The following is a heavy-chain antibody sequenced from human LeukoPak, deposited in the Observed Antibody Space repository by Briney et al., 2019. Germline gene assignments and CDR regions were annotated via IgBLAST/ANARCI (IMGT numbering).Heavy chain of an antibody. Sequence: PGGSLRLSCAASGFTFSSYWMHWVRQAPGKGLVWVSRINSDGSSTSYADSVKGRFTISRDNAKNTLYLQMNSLRAEDTAVYYCAREGYCSSTNCYPFYWFDPWGQGTLVTVSS. J-gene: IGHJ5*02. D-gene: IGHD2-2*01. CDR2: INSDGSST. V-gene: IGHV3-74*01. CDR3: AREGYCSSTNCYPFYWFDP. CDR1: GFTFSSYW.